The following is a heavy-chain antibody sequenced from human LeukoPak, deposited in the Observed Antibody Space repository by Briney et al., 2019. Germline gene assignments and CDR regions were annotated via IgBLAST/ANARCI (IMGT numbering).Heavy chain of an antibody. CDR3: ARDPKLTYYFDY. J-gene: IGHJ4*02. CDR1: GLTFSSYA. V-gene: IGHV3-30*04. CDR2: ISYDGSNK. D-gene: IGHD4-23*01. Sequence: PGGSLRLSCAASGLTFSSYAMQSVRQAPGKGLEWVAVISYDGSNKYYADSVKGRFTISRDNSKNTLYLQMNSLRAEDTAVYYCARDPKLTYYFDYWGQGTLVTVSS.